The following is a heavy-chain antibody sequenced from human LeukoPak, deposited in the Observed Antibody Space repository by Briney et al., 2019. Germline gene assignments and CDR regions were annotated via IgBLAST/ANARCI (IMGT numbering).Heavy chain of an antibody. CDR3: ARGLVGATLDFAY. CDR2: INPNSGGT. J-gene: IGHJ4*02. V-gene: IGHV1-2*02. D-gene: IGHD1-26*01. CDR1: GYTFTGYY. Sequence: ASVKVSCKASGYTFTGYYMHWVGQAPGQGLEWMGWINPNSGGTNYAQKFQGRVTMTRDTSISTAYMELSRLRSDDTAVYYCARGLVGATLDFAYWGQGTLVTVSS.